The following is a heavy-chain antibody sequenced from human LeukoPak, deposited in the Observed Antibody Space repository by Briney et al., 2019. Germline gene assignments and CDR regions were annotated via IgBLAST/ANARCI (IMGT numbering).Heavy chain of an antibody. CDR2: ISGSGLRT. CDR1: GFTFSNYA. D-gene: IGHD3-22*01. V-gene: IGHV3-23*01. Sequence: GGSLRLSCAAPGFTFSNYAMSWVRQAPGKGLEWVSAISGSGLRTYYADSVKGRFTISRDISKNTLYLQMDSLRAEDTAVYYCAKDRVSMIVVVAFDIWGQGTMVTVSS. CDR3: AKDRVSMIVVVAFDI. J-gene: IGHJ3*02.